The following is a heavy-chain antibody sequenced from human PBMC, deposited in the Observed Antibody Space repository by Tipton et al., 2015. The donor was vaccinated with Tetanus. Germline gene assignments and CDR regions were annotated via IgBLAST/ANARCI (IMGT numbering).Heavy chain of an antibody. CDR1: GFTFSNHA. CDR2: ISISGDST. Sequence: SLRLSCAAPGFTFSNHAMTWVRQAPEKGLEWVSAISISGDSTYYADSVKGRFTISRDNSKDTLYLQMHSLRVEDTAVYYCAKEIRPNDSWGQGTLVTVSS. CDR3: AKEIRPNDS. D-gene: IGHD3-16*01. V-gene: IGHV3-23*01. J-gene: IGHJ4*02.